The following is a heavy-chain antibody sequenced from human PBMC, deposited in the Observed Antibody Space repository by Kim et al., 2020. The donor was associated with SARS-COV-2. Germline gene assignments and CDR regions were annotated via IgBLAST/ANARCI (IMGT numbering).Heavy chain of an antibody. CDR2: ISSSSSYI. J-gene: IGHJ4*02. Sequence: GGSLRLSCAASGFTFSSYSMNWVRQAPGKGLEWVSSISSSSSYIYYADSVKGRFTISRDNAKNSLYLQMNSLRAEDTAVYYCARGTRGYCSSTSCHLFDYWGQGTLVTVSS. D-gene: IGHD2-2*01. V-gene: IGHV3-21*01. CDR3: ARGTRGYCSSTSCHLFDY. CDR1: GFTFSSYS.